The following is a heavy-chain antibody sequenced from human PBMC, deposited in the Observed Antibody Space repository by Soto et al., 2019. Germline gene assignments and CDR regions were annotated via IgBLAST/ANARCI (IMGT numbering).Heavy chain of an antibody. V-gene: IGHV1-69*13. CDR3: ARDAQRLRYFDWPDY. CDR1: GGTFSSYA. D-gene: IGHD3-9*01. J-gene: IGHJ4*02. CDR2: IIPIFGTA. Sequence: SVKVSCKASGGTFSSYAISWVRQAPGQGLEWMGGIIPIFGTANYAQKFQGRVTNTADESTSTAYMELSSLSSEDTALYYCARDAQRLRYFDWPDYWGQGTLVTVSS.